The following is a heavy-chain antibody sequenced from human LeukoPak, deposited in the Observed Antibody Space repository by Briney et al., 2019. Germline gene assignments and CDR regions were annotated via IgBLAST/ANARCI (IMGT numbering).Heavy chain of an antibody. J-gene: IGHJ4*02. CDR2: IYYCGST. D-gene: IGHD6-19*01. CDR1: GGSISSYY. CDR3: ARQYSSGWYAGETFFDY. Sequence: SSETLSLTCTVSGGSISSYYWSWIRQPPGKGLEWIGYIYYCGSTNYNPSLKSRVTISVHTSKNQFSLKLSSVTAADTAVYYCARQYSSGWYAGETFFDYWGQGTLVTVSS. V-gene: IGHV4-59*08.